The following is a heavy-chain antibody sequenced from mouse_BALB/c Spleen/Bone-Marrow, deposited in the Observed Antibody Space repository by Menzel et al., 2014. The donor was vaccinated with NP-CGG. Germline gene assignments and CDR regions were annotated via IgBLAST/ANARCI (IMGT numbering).Heavy chain of an antibody. Sequence: EVKLMESGGGLVQPGGSRKLSCAASGFTFSSFGMHWVRQAPEKGLEWVAYISSGSSTIYYADTVKGRFTISRDNPKNTLFLQMTSLRSEDTAVYYCARSPYGYDGRDYWGQGTSVTVSS. J-gene: IGHJ4*01. D-gene: IGHD2-2*01. CDR2: ISSGSSTI. CDR3: ARSPYGYDGRDY. V-gene: IGHV5-17*02. CDR1: GFTFSSFG.